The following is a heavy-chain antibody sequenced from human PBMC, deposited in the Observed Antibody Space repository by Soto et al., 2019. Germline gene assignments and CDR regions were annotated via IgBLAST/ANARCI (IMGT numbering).Heavy chain of an antibody. CDR2: IYYIGST. CDR1: GGSISSGDYY. D-gene: IGHD4-4*01. J-gene: IGHJ5*02. CDR3: ARDSHDNRNYLYKRFDP. V-gene: IGHV4-30-4*01. Sequence: SETLSLTCTVSGGSISSGDYYWSWIRQPPGKGLEWIGYIYYIGSTYYNPSLKSRVTILVDTSKNQFSLKLSSVTAADTAVYYCARDSHDNRNYLYKRFDPWGQGTLVTVSS.